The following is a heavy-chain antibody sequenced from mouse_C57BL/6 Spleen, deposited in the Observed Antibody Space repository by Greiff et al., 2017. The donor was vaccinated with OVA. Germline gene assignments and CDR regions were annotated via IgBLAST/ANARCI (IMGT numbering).Heavy chain of an antibody. CDR1: GYTFTDYY. CDR3: ARTTVVATGAMDY. J-gene: IGHJ4*01. CDR2: INPNNGGT. V-gene: IGHV1-26*01. D-gene: IGHD1-1*01. Sequence: VQLKQSGPELVKPGASVKISCKASGYTFTDYYMNWVKQSHGKSLEWIGDINPNNGGTSYNQKFKGKATLTVDKSSSTAYMELRSLTSEDSAVYYCARTTVVATGAMDYWGQGTSVTVSS.